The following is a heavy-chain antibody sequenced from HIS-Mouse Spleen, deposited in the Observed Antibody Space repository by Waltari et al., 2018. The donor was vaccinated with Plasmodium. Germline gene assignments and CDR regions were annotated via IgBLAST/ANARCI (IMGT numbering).Heavy chain of an antibody. D-gene: IGHD3-10*01. CDR3: ARGRFGELLHAFDI. J-gene: IGHJ3*02. CDR1: GGSFSGYY. CDR2: SNQSGST. V-gene: IGHV4-34*01. Sequence: QVQLQQWGAGLLKPSETLSLTCAVYGGSFSGYYWSWIRQPPGKGLEWIGESNQSGSTNYNPSLKSRVTISLDTSKNQFSLKLSSVTAADTAVYYCARGRFGELLHAFDIWGQGTMVTVSS.